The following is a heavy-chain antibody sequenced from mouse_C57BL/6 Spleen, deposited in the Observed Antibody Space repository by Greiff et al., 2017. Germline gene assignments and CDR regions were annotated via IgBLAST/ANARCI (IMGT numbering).Heavy chain of an antibody. Sequence: DVKLVESGGGLVKPGGSLKLSCAASGFTFSDYGMHWVRQAPEKGLEWVAYISSGSSTIYYADTVKGRFTISRDNAKNTLFLQMTSLRSEDTAMYYCARIGLAWFAYWGQGTLVTVSA. V-gene: IGHV5-17*01. CDR3: ARIGLAWFAY. CDR1: GFTFSDYG. J-gene: IGHJ3*01. D-gene: IGHD2-2*01. CDR2: ISSGSSTI.